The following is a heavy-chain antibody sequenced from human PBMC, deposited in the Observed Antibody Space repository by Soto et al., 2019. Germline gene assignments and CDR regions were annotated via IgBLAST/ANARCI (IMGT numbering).Heavy chain of an antibody. CDR2: INAGNGNT. CDR3: ASGSLDFDY. Sequence: QVQLVQSGAEVKKPGASVKVSCKASGYTFTNYAMHWVRQAPGQRLEWMGWINAGNGNTKSSQKFQGRVTITRETSASTAYMELSSLRSEDTAVYYCASGSLDFDYWGQGTLVTVSS. CDR1: GYTFTNYA. J-gene: IGHJ4*02. D-gene: IGHD2-15*01. V-gene: IGHV1-3*01.